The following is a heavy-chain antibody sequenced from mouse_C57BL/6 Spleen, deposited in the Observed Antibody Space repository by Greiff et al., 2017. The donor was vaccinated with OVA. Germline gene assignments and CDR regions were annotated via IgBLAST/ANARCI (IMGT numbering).Heavy chain of an antibody. CDR1: GYSFTGYY. Sequence: EVQLQQSGPELVKPGASVKISCKASGYSFTGYYMNWVKQSPEKSLEWIGEINPSTGGTTYNQKFKAKATLTVDKSSSTAYMQLKSLTAEDSAVYYCARRSGSSPYWYFDVWGTGTTVTVSS. D-gene: IGHD1-1*01. V-gene: IGHV1-42*01. CDR3: ARRSGSSPYWYFDV. CDR2: INPSTGGT. J-gene: IGHJ1*03.